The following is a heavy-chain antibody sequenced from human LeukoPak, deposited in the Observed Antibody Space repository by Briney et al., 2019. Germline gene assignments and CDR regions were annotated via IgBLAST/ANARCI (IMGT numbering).Heavy chain of an antibody. CDR3: AREDISTGYGKYGMDV. Sequence: SSETLSLTCTVSGGSISSYYWSWIRQPPGKGLEWIGYIYYSGSTNYNPSLKSRVTISVDTSKNQFSLKLSSVTAADTAVYYCAREDISTGYGKYGMDVWGQGTTVTVSS. D-gene: IGHD3-9*01. V-gene: IGHV4-59*13. CDR1: GGSISSYY. J-gene: IGHJ6*02. CDR2: IYYSGST.